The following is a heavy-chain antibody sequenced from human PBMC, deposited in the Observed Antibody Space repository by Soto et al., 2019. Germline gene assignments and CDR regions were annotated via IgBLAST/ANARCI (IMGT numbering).Heavy chain of an antibody. CDR3: AKDPDGYNEYFPP. CDR1: GFTFSSYA. V-gene: IGHV3-23*01. Sequence: GGSLRLSCIASGFTFSSYAMNWVRQAPGKGLEWVSGISGSGGNTYYADSVKGRFTISRDNSKNTLYLQMNSLRTEDTAVYYCAKDPDGYNEYFPPWGQGTLVT. CDR2: ISGSGGNT. D-gene: IGHD5-12*01. J-gene: IGHJ1*01.